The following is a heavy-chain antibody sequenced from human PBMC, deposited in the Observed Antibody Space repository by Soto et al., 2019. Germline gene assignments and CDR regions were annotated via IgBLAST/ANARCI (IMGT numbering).Heavy chain of an antibody. CDR3: ARLGYYDSSGYYVGY. CDR1: GGSISNHDYY. J-gene: IGHJ4*02. D-gene: IGHD3-22*01. CDR2: IYYSGIT. Sequence: PSETLSLTCTVSGGSISNHDYYWSWIRQPPGKGLEWIGYIYYSGITYYNPSLKSRITISVDRSKDQFSLKLSSVTAADTAVYYCARLGYYDSSGYYVGYWGQGTLVTVSS. V-gene: IGHV4-30-4*01.